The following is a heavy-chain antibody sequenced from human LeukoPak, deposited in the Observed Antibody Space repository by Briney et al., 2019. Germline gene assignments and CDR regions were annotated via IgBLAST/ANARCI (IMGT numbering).Heavy chain of an antibody. J-gene: IGHJ4*02. CDR3: ARGQTTVGY. CDR2: IYTSGST. V-gene: IGHV4-61*02. CDR1: GGSISSGSHY. Sequence: SETLSLTCTVSGGSISSGSHYWSWIRQPAGKGLEWIGRIYTSGSTNYNPSLKSRVTISVDTSKNQFSLKLSSVTAADTAVYYCARGQTTVGYWDQGTLVTVSS. D-gene: IGHD4-23*01.